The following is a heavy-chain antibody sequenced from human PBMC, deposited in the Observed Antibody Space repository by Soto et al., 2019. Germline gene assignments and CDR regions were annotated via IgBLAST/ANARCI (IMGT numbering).Heavy chain of an antibody. CDR3: ARFACSSTSCWFDP. J-gene: IGHJ5*02. CDR1: GGSISSGGYY. D-gene: IGHD2-2*01. Sequence: QVQLQESGPGLVKPSQTLSLTCTVSGGSISSGGYYWSWIRQHPGKGLEWIGYIYYSGSTYYNPSLERRVTISVDTSKNQFSLKLSSVTAADTAVYYCARFACSSTSCWFDPWGQGTLVTVSS. V-gene: IGHV4-31*03. CDR2: IYYSGST.